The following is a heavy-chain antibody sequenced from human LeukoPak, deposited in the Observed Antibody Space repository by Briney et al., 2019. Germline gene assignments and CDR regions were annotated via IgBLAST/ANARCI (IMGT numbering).Heavy chain of an antibody. Sequence: SETLSLTCTASGGSVSSDSYCWSWIRQPPGKELEWIGNIYYSGSTNYNPSLKSRVTISVDTSKNQFSLKLSSVTAADTAVCYCARDGPYYDYVWGSYYAFDIWGQGTMVTVSS. CDR1: GGSVSSDSYC. CDR2: IYYSGST. J-gene: IGHJ3*02. D-gene: IGHD3-16*01. V-gene: IGHV4-61*01. CDR3: ARDGPYYDYVWGSYYAFDI.